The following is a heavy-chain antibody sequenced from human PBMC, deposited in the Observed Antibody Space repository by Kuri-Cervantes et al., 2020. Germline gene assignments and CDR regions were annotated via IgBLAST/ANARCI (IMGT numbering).Heavy chain of an antibody. J-gene: IGHJ4*02. Sequence: GSLRLSCTVSGGSISSSSYYWGWIRQPPGKGLEWIGSIYYSGSTYYNPPLKSRVTISVDTSKNQFSLKLSSVTAADTAVYYCARAYLGLGKLDYWGQGTLVTVSS. CDR1: GGSISSSSYY. CDR2: IYYSGST. V-gene: IGHV4-39*07. D-gene: IGHD7-27*01. CDR3: ARAYLGLGKLDY.